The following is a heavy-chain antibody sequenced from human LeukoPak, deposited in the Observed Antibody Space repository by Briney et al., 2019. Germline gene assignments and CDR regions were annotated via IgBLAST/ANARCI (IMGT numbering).Heavy chain of an antibody. Sequence: GGSLRLSCAASGFTFSIYDMHWVRQVTGKGLEWVSGIDTAGGTYYRDSVKGLFTMSRENAKNSLHLQMNSLRAGDTAVYYCARAVAGTHWLDPWGQGTLVTVSS. CDR1: GFTFSIYD. CDR3: ARAVAGTHWLDP. D-gene: IGHD6-19*01. V-gene: IGHV3-13*01. J-gene: IGHJ5*02. CDR2: IDTAGGT.